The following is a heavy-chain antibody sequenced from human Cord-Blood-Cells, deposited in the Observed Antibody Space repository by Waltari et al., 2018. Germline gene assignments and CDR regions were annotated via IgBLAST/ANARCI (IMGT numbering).Heavy chain of an antibody. Sequence: QVQLVQSGAEVKKPGASVKVSCKVSGYTLPDLSMHWVRQAPGKGLEWMGGFDPEDGETIYAQKFQGRVTMTEDTSTDTAYMELSSLRSEDTAVYYCATVNSYGRKYHYWYFDLWGRGTLVTVSS. CDR3: ATVNSYGRKYHYWYFDL. V-gene: IGHV1-24*01. J-gene: IGHJ2*01. D-gene: IGHD5-18*01. CDR2: FDPEDGET. CDR1: GYTLPDLS.